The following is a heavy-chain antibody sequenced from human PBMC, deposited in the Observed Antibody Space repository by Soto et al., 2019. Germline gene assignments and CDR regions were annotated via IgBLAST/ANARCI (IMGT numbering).Heavy chain of an antibody. V-gene: IGHV3-15*01. J-gene: IGHJ6*02. D-gene: IGHD3-3*01. Sequence: GCLKLSFATSGFTFSNAWKSWVRQAPGKGLEWVGRIKSKTDGGTTDYAAPVKGRFTISRDDSKNTLYLQMNSLKTEDTAVYYCTTVVLYYDFWSGYYTGDYYGMDVWGQGTTVTVSS. CDR2: IKSKTDGGTT. CDR3: TTVVLYYDFWSGYYTGDYYGMDV. CDR1: GFTFSNAW.